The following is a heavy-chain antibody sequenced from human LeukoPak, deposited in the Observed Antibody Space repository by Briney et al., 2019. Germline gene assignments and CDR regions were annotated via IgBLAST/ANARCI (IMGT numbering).Heavy chain of an antibody. D-gene: IGHD6-19*01. Sequence: SVKVSCKASGGTFSSYAISWVRQAPGQGLEWMGRIIPILGIANYAQKFQGRVTITADKSTSTAYMELSSLRSEDTAVYYCARAPRYSSGIFDYWGQGTLVTASS. CDR1: GGTFSSYA. V-gene: IGHV1-69*04. CDR2: IIPILGIA. J-gene: IGHJ4*02. CDR3: ARAPRYSSGIFDY.